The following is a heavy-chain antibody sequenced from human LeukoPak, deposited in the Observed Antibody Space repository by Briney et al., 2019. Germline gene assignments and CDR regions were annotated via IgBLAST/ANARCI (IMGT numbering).Heavy chain of an antibody. CDR3: AREPYYYYGMDV. J-gene: IGHJ6*02. CDR2: INHSGST. CDR1: GGSFSDYY. D-gene: IGHD3-10*01. V-gene: IGHV4-34*01. Sequence: SETLSLTCAVYGGSFSDYYWSWIRQPPGKGLEWIGEINHSGSTSYNPPLKSRVTISVDTSKNQFSLKVSSVTAADTAVYYCAREPYYYYGMDVWGQGTTVTVSS.